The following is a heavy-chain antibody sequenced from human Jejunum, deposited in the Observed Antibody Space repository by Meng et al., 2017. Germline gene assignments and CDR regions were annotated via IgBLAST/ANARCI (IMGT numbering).Heavy chain of an antibody. Sequence: GESLKISCAASGFTFSAYNMHWVCQAPGKGLVWVSRITTDGTTTTYADSVKGRFTTSRDNAKNTVYLQMNSLRAEDTAVYYCARDWDWVVWDYWGQGTLVTVSS. CDR3: ARDWDWVVWDY. CDR1: GFTFSAYN. D-gene: IGHD3/OR15-3a*01. J-gene: IGHJ4*02. CDR2: ITTDGTTT. V-gene: IGHV3-74*01.